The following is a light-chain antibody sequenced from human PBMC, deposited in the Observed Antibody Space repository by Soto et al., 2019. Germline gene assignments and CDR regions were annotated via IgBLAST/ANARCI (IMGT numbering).Light chain of an antibody. V-gene: IGLV1-44*01. CDR3: ATWDDSLSGWV. CDR1: HSNIGRNS. CDR2: SND. Sequence: QSVLTQPPSASGTPGQRVTISCSGSHSNIGRNSVTWYQHLPGTAPKVLIHSNDQRPSGVPDRFSASSSRSGASASLAISGLQSEDEADYHCATWDDSLSGWVFGGGTKLTVL. J-gene: IGLJ3*02.